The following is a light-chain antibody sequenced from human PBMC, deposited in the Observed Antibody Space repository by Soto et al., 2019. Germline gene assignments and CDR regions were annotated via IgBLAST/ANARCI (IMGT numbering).Light chain of an antibody. CDR1: QSVSRN. CDR3: QQYDYWPRT. V-gene: IGKV3D-15*01. CDR2: DAS. J-gene: IGKJ1*01. Sequence: EIVMTQSPATLSVSPGERATLSCRASQSVSRNLAWYQQKPGQAPRLLIYDASTRATGTPARFSGSGSGTKFTLSISSRQSEDFAVYYCQQYDYWPRTFGQGTKV.